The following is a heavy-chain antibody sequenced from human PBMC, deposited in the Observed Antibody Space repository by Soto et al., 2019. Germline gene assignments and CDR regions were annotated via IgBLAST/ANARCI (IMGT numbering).Heavy chain of an antibody. CDR2: ISYDGSNK. J-gene: IGHJ4*02. D-gene: IGHD3-22*01. CDR1: GFTFSSYG. V-gene: IGHV3-30*18. CDR3: AKGAPKTYYYDSSGYYPFDY. Sequence: QVQLVESGGGVVQPGRSLRLSCAPSGFTFSSYGMHWVRQAPGKGLEWVAVISYDGSNKYYADSVKGRFTISRDNSKNTLYLQMNSLRAEDTAVYYCAKGAPKTYYYDSSGYYPFDYWGQGTLVTVSS.